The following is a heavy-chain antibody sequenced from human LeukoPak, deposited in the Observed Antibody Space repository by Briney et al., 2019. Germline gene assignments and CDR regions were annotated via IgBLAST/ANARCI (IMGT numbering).Heavy chain of an antibody. Sequence: AASVTVSCKASGYTFTGYYMHWVRQAPGQGLEWMGMIYPRDGSTSYAQKFQGRVTVTRDTSTSTVHMELSGLRSEDTAVYYCARDQEGFDYWGQGTLVTVSS. CDR3: ARDQEGFDY. CDR1: GYTFTGYY. CDR2: IYPRDGST. V-gene: IGHV1-46*01. J-gene: IGHJ4*02.